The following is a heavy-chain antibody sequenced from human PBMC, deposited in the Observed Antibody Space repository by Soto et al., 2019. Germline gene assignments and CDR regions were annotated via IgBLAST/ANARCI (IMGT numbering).Heavy chain of an antibody. CDR2: INHSGST. CDR3: VGLERRYYYYYYMDV. V-gene: IGHV4-34*01. J-gene: IGHJ6*03. D-gene: IGHD1-1*01. CDR1: GGSFSGYY. Sequence: SETLSLTCAVYGGSFSGYYWSWIRQPPGKGLEWIGEINHSGSTNYNPSLKSRVTISVDTSKNQFSLKLSSVTAADTAVYYCVGLERRYYYYYYMDVWGKGTTVTVSS.